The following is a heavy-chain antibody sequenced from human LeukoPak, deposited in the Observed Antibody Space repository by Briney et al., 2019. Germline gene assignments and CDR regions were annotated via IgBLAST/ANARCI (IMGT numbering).Heavy chain of an antibody. CDR1: GGTFSSYA. CDR3: ASRMVRGVIGAYFDY. D-gene: IGHD3-10*01. CDR2: IIPIFGTA. J-gene: IGHJ4*02. V-gene: IGHV1-69*13. Sequence: GASVKLSCEASGGTFSSYAISWVRQAPGQGLGWMGGIIPIFGTANYAQKFQGRVTITADESTSTAYMELSSLRSEGTAVYYCASRMVRGVIGAYFDYWGQGTLVTVSS.